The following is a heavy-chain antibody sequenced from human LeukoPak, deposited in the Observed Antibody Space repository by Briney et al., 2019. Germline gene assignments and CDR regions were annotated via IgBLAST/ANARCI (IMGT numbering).Heavy chain of an antibody. CDR3: ARGTDYYDSSGWLDP. V-gene: IGHV4-38-2*02. CDR2: IHHSGST. CDR1: GDSISSGHY. J-gene: IGHJ5*02. D-gene: IGHD3-22*01. Sequence: SETLSLTCTVSGDSISSGHYWDWIRQPPGRGLEWIGSIHHSGSTWYNPSLTSRVTISLDTSQTQISLRVTSVTAADTAVYYCARGTDYYDSSGWLDPWGQGTLVTVSS.